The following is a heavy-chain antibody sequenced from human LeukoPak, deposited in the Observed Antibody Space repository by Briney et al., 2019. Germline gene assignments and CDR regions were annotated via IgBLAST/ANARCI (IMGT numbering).Heavy chain of an antibody. J-gene: IGHJ4*02. V-gene: IGHV4-39*07. D-gene: IGHD3-10*01. CDR1: GGSISSSSYY. CDR2: IYYSGNT. Sequence: SETLSLTCTVFGGSISSSSYYWVWLRQPPGTGLEWIGSIYYSGNTNYNPSLKSRVTISVDTSKNQFSLKLTSVTAADTAVYYCARASRGHAYWGQGTLVTVSS. CDR3: ARASRGHAY.